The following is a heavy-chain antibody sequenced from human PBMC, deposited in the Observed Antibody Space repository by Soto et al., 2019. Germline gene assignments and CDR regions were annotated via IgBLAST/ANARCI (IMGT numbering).Heavy chain of an antibody. CDR1: GLTISSYW. V-gene: IGHV3-74*01. Sequence: EVQLVESGGGLVQPGESLRLSCVVSGLTISSYWMHWVRQAPGKGLVWVSRINGDGSRTNYADSVKGRFTISRDNAKNTLYLEVNTLRGEDTAVYYCAVSVAGPTAIAYWGQGTLSPSPQ. D-gene: IGHD6-19*01. CDR3: AVSVAGPTAIAY. J-gene: IGHJ4*02. CDR2: INGDGSRT.